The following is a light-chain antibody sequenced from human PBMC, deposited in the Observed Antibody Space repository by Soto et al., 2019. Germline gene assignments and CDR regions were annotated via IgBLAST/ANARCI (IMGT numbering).Light chain of an antibody. V-gene: IGKV1-12*01. J-gene: IGKJ4*02. CDR3: QPANSFPLT. CDR2: AAS. CDR1: QGMGSW. Sequence: DIQMTQSPSSVSASVGDRVTITCRTRQGMGSWLAWYQQKPGKAPRLLIYAASSLQSGVPSRFSGSGSGTDFTLTISSLQPEDFETYYCQPANSFPLTFREGTKVEIK.